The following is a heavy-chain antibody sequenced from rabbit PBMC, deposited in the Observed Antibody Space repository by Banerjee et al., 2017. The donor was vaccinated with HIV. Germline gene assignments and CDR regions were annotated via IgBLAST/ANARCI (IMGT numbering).Heavy chain of an antibody. Sequence: EESGGGLVQPEGSLTLTCTASGFSFSSSYWICWVRQAPGKGLEWIACISTGSSGSTYYATWAKGRFTISKTSSTTVTLQMTSLTAADTATYFCARRDYGSSTYYDLWGPGTLVTVS. CDR3: ARRDYGSSTYYDL. J-gene: IGHJ6*01. V-gene: IGHV1S45*01. CDR1: GFSFSSSYW. D-gene: IGHD8-1*01. CDR2: ISTGSSGST.